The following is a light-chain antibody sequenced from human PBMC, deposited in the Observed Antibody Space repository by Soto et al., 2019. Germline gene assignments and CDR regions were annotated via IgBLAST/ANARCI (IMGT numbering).Light chain of an antibody. CDR1: KSDIGVYDF. Sequence: QSVLTQPPSASGSPGQSVTISCTGTKSDIGVYDFASWYQHHPGKAPRLIIYEVVQRPSGVPDRFSGSKSGNTASLTVSGLRAADEADYFCKSYAGSNTYVFGSGTKVTVL. CDR3: KSYAGSNTYV. CDR2: EVV. V-gene: IGLV2-8*01. J-gene: IGLJ1*01.